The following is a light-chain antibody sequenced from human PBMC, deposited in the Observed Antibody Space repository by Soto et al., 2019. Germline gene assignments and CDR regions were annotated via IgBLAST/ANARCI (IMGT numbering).Light chain of an antibody. Sequence: DIVMTQSPDSLAVSLGERATINCKSSQSVVYSSNNKNYLTWFQQKPGQPPKLLIYWASTRESGVPDRFSGSGSGTDFTLTISSLQAEDVAVYYCQQHNSIPFTFGPGTKVDIK. J-gene: IGKJ3*01. V-gene: IGKV4-1*01. CDR3: QQHNSIPFT. CDR1: QSVVYSSNNKNY. CDR2: WAS.